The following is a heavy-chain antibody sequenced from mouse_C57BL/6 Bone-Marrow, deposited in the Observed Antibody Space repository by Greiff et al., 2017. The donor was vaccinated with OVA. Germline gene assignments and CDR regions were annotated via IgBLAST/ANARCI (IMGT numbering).Heavy chain of an antibody. CDR1: GFTFSDYG. Sequence: EVMLVESGGGLVKPGGSLKLSCAASGFTFSDYGMHWVRQAPEKGLEWVAYISSGSSTIYYADTVKGRFTISRDNAKNTLFLQMTSLRSEDTAMYYCASYYYGSSWYFDVWGTGTTVTVSS. J-gene: IGHJ1*03. CDR2: ISSGSSTI. CDR3: ASYYYGSSWYFDV. D-gene: IGHD1-1*01. V-gene: IGHV5-17*01.